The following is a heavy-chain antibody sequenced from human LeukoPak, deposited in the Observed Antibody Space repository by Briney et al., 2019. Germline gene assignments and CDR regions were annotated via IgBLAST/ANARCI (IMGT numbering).Heavy chain of an antibody. D-gene: IGHD3-16*02. CDR3: ARDGGGITFGGVIVRPDY. CDR1: GYTFTGYY. J-gene: IGHJ4*02. Sequence: GASVKVSCKASGYTFTGYYMHWVRQAPGQGLEWMGRINPSSGATNYAQNFQGRVTMTRDTSISTAYMELRSLRSDDTAVYYCARDGGGITFGGVIVRPDYWGQGTLVTVSS. CDR2: INPSSGAT. V-gene: IGHV1-2*06.